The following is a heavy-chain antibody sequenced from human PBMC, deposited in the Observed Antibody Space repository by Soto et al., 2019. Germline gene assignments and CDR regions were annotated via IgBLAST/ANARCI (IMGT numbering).Heavy chain of an antibody. Sequence: SETLSLTCAVSGGSISSSNWWSWVRQPPGKGLEWIGEIYHSGSTNYNPSLKSRVTISVDKSKNQFSLKLSSVTAADTAVYYCARWGDSFTGYFDYWGQGTLVTVSS. CDR1: GGSISSSNW. V-gene: IGHV4-4*02. J-gene: IGHJ4*02. CDR2: IYHSGST. D-gene: IGHD2-15*01. CDR3: ARWGDSFTGYFDY.